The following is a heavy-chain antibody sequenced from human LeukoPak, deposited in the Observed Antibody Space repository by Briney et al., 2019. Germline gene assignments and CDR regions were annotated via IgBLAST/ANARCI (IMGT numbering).Heavy chain of an antibody. J-gene: IGHJ4*02. CDR2: IYYSGST. D-gene: IGHD1-26*01. V-gene: IGHV4-59*01. CDR3: ARFVNSGSLIGLDY. Sequence: SETLSLTCTVSGDSISSYYWSWIRQPPGKGLEWIGYIYYSGSTNYNPSLKSRVTISVDTSKNQFSLKLSSVTAADTAVYYCARFVNSGSLIGLDYWGQGTLVTVSS. CDR1: GDSISSYY.